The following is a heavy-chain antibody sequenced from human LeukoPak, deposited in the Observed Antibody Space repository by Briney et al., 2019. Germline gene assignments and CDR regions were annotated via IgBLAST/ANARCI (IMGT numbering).Heavy chain of an antibody. CDR1: GGSISSYY. CDR3: ARGHSSGWYSFDY. CDR2: IYYSGST. D-gene: IGHD6-19*01. V-gene: IGHV4-59*01. J-gene: IGHJ4*02. Sequence: SETLSLTCTASGGSISSYYWSWIRQPPGKGLEWIGYIYYSGSTNYNPSLKSRVTISVDTSKNQFSLKLSSVTAADTAVYSCARGHSSGWYSFDYWGQGALVTVSS.